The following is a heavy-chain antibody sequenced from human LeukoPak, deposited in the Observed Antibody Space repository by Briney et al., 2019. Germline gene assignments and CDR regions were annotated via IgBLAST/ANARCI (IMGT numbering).Heavy chain of an antibody. J-gene: IGHJ4*02. V-gene: IGHV3-23*01. CDR3: AKSERIVVVAATLN. CDR1: GFTFSSYT. Sequence: PGGSLRLSCAASGFTFSSYTMSLVRQAPGKGLEWVSAISGSGGSTYYADSVKGRFTISRDNSKNTLYLQMNSLRAEDTAVYYCAKSERIVVVAATLNWGQGTLVTVSS. D-gene: IGHD2-15*01. CDR2: ISGSGGST.